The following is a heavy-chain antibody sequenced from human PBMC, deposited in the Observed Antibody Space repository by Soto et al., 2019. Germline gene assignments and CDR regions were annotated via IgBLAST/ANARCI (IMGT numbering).Heavy chain of an antibody. CDR1: GYNFANHW. D-gene: IGHD3-10*01. CDR2: IYPFDFDT. CDR3: ASCHGSGSYYKLRAYYYGMDV. J-gene: IGHJ6*02. V-gene: IGHV5-51*01. Sequence: LGESLKISCKGFGYNFANHWIGWVRQMPGQGLEWMGIIYPFDFDTKYSPSFQGHVTISADKSINTAYLQWNSLRASDTAMYYCASCHGSGSYYKLRAYYYGMDVWGQGTTVTVSS.